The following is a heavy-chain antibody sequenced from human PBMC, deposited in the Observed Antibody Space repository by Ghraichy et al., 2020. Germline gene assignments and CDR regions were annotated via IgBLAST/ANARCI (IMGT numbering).Heavy chain of an antibody. CDR3: AKTHYPAIAVVGTFAS. CDR1: GFIFSDYY. CDR2: ISNTGSTT. J-gene: IGHJ5*02. V-gene: IGHV3-11*01. Sequence: GGSLRLSCTASGFIFSDYYMNWIRQAPGKGLEWVSHISNTGSTTYYTGSVKGRFTISRDNAKNSLYLQMNSLRAEDTAVYYCAKTHYPAIAVVGTFASWGQGTLVTVSS. D-gene: IGHD6-13*01.